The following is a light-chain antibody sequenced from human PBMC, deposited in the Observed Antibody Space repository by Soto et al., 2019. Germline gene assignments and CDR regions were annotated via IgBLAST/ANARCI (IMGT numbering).Light chain of an antibody. CDR2: EVS. V-gene: IGLV2-14*01. J-gene: IGLJ1*01. CDR3: TSYTSSSTYF. Sequence: QSALTQPASVSASPGQSITISCTGASSDVGGYNYVSWYQQHPGKAPKLLIYEVSNRPSGISNRFSGSKSGNTASLTISGLQAEDEADYYCTSYTSSSTYFFGTATKLTVL. CDR1: SSDVGGYNY.